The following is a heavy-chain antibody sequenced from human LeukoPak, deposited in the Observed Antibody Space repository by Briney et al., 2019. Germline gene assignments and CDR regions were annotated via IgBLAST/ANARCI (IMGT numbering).Heavy chain of an antibody. V-gene: IGHV4-31*03. D-gene: IGHD2-21*02. Sequence: SQTLSLTCTVSGGSISSGGYYWSWIRQHPGKGLEWIGYIYYSGSTYYNPSLKSRVTISLDTSKNQFSLKLSSVTAADTAVYYCARGNSEVVTAYFDYWGQGTLVTVSS. J-gene: IGHJ4*02. CDR1: GGSISSGGYY. CDR3: ARGNSEVVTAYFDY. CDR2: IYYSGST.